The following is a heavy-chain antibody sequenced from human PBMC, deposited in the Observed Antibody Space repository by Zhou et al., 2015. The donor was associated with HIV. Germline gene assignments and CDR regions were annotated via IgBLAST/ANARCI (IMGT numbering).Heavy chain of an antibody. CDR3: ARRGTQLWSDSFDI. Sequence: QVQLVQSGAEVKKPGSSVKVSCLASGATFGYYAISWVRQAPGQGLEWMGGIIPVFGTANYAQKFQGRVTMTGDTSMRTVYMELSGLRSEDTAVYYCARRGTQLWSDSFDIWGQGTMVTVSS. CDR2: IIPVFGTA. V-gene: IGHV1-69*06. CDR1: GATFGYYA. J-gene: IGHJ3*02. D-gene: IGHD5-18*01.